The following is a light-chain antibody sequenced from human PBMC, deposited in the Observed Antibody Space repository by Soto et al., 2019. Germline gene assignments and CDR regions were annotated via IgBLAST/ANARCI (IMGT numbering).Light chain of an antibody. V-gene: IGLV1-51*01. CDR3: GSWDTSLPVFV. Sequence: QSVLTQPPSVSAAPGQKVTISCSGSSSNVGSKSVSWYQQLPGTAPRLLIYEDNKRPSGIPDRISGSKSATSATLAITGLQTGDEADYYRGSWDTSLPVFVFGSGTKVTVL. CDR1: SSNVGSKS. CDR2: EDN. J-gene: IGLJ1*01.